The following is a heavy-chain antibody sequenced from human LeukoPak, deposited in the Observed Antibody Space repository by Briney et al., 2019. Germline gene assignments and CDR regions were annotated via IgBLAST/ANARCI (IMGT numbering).Heavy chain of an antibody. CDR1: GFTVSSNY. J-gene: IGHJ4*02. V-gene: IGHV3-66*01. Sequence: PGGSLRLSCAASGFTVSSNYMSWVRQAPGKGLEWVSVIYSGGSTYYADSVKGRFTISRDNSKNTLYLQMNSLRAEDTAVYYCARVDYDSSGYFFDYWGQGTLVTVCS. CDR2: IYSGGST. CDR3: ARVDYDSSGYFFDY. D-gene: IGHD3-22*01.